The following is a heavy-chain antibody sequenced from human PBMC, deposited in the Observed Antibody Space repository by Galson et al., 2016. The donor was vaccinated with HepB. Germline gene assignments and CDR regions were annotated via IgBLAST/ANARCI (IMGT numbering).Heavy chain of an antibody. Sequence: SLRLSCAASGLTFSDYAMGWVRQAPGKGLQWVSAIGSTGGSTFYAGSVKGRFTISRDNSKNTLHLLMNSLRAADTAVYFCARGRSLWDDYYGMDVWGQGTTVTVSS. CDR2: IGSTGGST. D-gene: IGHD1-26*01. J-gene: IGHJ6*02. CDR1: GLTFSDYA. V-gene: IGHV3-23*01. CDR3: ARGRSLWDDYYGMDV.